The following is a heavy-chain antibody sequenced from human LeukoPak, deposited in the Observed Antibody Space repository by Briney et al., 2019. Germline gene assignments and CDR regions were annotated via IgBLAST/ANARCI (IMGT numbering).Heavy chain of an antibody. V-gene: IGHV3-48*01. D-gene: IGHD2-15*01. J-gene: IGHJ4*02. CDR2: ISGSSSTI. CDR1: GFTFSSYG. Sequence: GGSLRLSCAASGFTFSSYGMNWVRQAPGKGLEWVSYISGSSSTIYYADSVKGRFTISRDNAKNSLYLQMNSLRAEDTAVYYCLGYCSGGSCYHIDYWGQGTLVTVSS. CDR3: LGYCSGGSCYHIDY.